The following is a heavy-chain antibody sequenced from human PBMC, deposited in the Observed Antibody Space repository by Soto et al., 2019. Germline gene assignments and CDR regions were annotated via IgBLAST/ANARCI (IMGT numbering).Heavy chain of an antibody. CDR2: ISWNSGSI. Sequence: PGGSLRLSCAASGFTFDDYAMHWVRQAPGKGLEWVSGISWNSGSIGYAAPVKGRFTISRDDSKNTLYLQMNSLKTEDTAVYYCTTRAAAGTLMDVWGQGTTVTVSS. V-gene: IGHV3-9*01. CDR1: GFTFDDYA. D-gene: IGHD6-13*01. CDR3: TTRAAAGTLMDV. J-gene: IGHJ6*02.